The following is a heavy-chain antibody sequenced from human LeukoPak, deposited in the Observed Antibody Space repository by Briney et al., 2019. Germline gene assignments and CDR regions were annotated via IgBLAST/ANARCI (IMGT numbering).Heavy chain of an antibody. Sequence: PSETLSLTCAVYGGSFSGYYWSWIRQPPGKGLEWIGEINHSGSTNYNPSLKSRVTISVDTSKNQFSLKLSSVTAADTAVYYCARRPGYSYGYGNWFDPWGQGTLVTVSS. D-gene: IGHD5-18*01. CDR1: GGSFSGYY. CDR3: ARRPGYSYGYGNWFDP. V-gene: IGHV4-34*01. CDR2: INHSGST. J-gene: IGHJ5*02.